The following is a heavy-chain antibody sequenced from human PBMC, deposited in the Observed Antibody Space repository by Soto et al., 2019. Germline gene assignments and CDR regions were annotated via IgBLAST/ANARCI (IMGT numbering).Heavy chain of an antibody. CDR3: ARDQDDPRYYYYYGMDV. D-gene: IGHD1-1*01. Sequence: GGSLRLSCAASGFTFSSYGMHWVRQAPGKXLEWVAVIWYDGSNKYYADSVKGRFTISRDNSKNTLYLQMNSLRAEDTAVYYCARDQDDPRYYYYYGMDVWGQGTTVTVSS. V-gene: IGHV3-33*01. CDR1: GFTFSSYG. J-gene: IGHJ6*02. CDR2: IWYDGSNK.